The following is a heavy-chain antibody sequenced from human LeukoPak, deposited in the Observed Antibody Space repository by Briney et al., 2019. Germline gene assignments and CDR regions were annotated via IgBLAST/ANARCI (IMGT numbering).Heavy chain of an antibody. CDR2: IRYDGSNK. CDR3: VREAAATLFDY. Sequence: GGSLGLSCAASGFTFSSYGMHWVRQAPGKGLEWVAFIRYDGSNKYYADSVKGRFSISRDNTQNSLSLQMSSLKAEDTAVYYCVREAAATLFDYWGQGTLVTVSS. CDR1: GFTFSSYG. J-gene: IGHJ4*02. D-gene: IGHD1-26*01. V-gene: IGHV3-30*02.